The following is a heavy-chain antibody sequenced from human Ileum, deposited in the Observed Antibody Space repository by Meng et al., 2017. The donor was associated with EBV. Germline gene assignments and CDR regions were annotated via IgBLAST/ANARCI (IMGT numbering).Heavy chain of an antibody. CDR2: IYTGGST. Sequence: GHVLESGGGLMPPGGSLRLSWAASGFTVSSNYMSWVRQAPGKGLEWVSVIYTGGSTYYADSVKGRFTISRDNSKNTLYLQMNSLRGEDTAVYYCASKSEGYDHWGQGTLVTVSS. D-gene: IGHD5-12*01. V-gene: IGHV3-53*01. J-gene: IGHJ4*02. CDR1: GFTVSSNY. CDR3: ASKSEGYDH.